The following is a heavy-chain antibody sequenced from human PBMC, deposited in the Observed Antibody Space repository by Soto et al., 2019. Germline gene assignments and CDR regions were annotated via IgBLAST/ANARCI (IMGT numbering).Heavy chain of an antibody. CDR1: GFSFSTSS. D-gene: IGHD5-18*01. CDR2: ISPSASDT. CDR3: AKGGYTFAYE. Sequence: GGSLRLSCAASGFSFSTSSMAWVRQPPGKGLEWVSAISPSASDTLYADSVKGRFTISRDNSQNTLFLQMTSLRADDTAVYYWAKGGYTFAYEWGQGALVTVPQ. J-gene: IGHJ4*02. V-gene: IGHV3-23*01.